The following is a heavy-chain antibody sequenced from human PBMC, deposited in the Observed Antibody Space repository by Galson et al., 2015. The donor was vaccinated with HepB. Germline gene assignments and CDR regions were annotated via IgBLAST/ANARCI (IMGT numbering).Heavy chain of an antibody. CDR3: TTSTSSGEVY. D-gene: IGHD6-6*01. CDR1: GLNFSASA. J-gene: IGHJ4*02. V-gene: IGHV3-73*01. Sequence: SLRLSCAASGLNFSASALYWVRQAFGEGLEWVGRIRRQTNNHATAYAASVTGRFTISRDDSKNTAYLQMNSLKTEDTAVYCCTTSTSSGEVYWGQGTLVTVSS. CDR2: IRRQTNNHAT.